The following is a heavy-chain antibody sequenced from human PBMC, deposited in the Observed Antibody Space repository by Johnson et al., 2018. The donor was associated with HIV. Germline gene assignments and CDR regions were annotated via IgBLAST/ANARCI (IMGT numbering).Heavy chain of an antibody. V-gene: IGHV3-15*01. J-gene: IGHJ3*02. CDR3: TTDGYSSSWYDAFDI. Sequence: VQLVESGGGLVKPGGSLRLSCAASGFTFSNAWMSWVRQAPGKGLEWVGRIKSKTDGGTTDYAAPVQGRFTISRDDSKNTLYLQMNSLKTEDTAVYYCTTDGYSSSWYDAFDIWGQGTMVTVSS. D-gene: IGHD6-13*01. CDR1: GFTFSNAW. CDR2: IKSKTDGGTT.